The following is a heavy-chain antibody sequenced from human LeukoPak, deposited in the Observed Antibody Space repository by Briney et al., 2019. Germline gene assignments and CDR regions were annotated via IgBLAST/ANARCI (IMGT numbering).Heavy chain of an antibody. CDR3: ARWLVRGFIFSPFDY. Sequence: ASEKVSCRAFGYTFTDYFIHWVRHAPGQGLEWMGWINPNSDGTNYAQKFQGRVTMTRDTSISTAYMELSSLRSDDTAVYYCARWLVRGFIFSPFDYWGQGTLVTVSS. CDR2: INPNSDGT. J-gene: IGHJ4*02. V-gene: IGHV1-2*02. CDR1: GYTFTDYF. D-gene: IGHD3-10*01.